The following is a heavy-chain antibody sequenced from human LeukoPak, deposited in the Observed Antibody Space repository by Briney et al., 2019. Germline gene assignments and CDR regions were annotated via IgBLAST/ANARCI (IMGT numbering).Heavy chain of an antibody. J-gene: IGHJ4*02. Sequence: GASVKVSCKASGYTFTDYYLHWVRQAPGQGLEWMGCINPNSGGTDYAQKSQSRDTMTRDTSISTAYMELSSLTSDDTAIYYCARGRSPAGGRVLDGYWGQGTVVTVSS. CDR1: GYTFTDYY. V-gene: IGHV1-2*02. CDR3: ARGRSPAGGRVLDGY. D-gene: IGHD6-13*01. CDR2: INPNSGGT.